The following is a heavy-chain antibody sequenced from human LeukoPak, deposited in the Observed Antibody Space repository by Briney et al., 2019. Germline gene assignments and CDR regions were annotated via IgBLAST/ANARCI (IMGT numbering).Heavy chain of an antibody. CDR1: GFTFSSYW. Sequence: PGGSLRLSCAASGFTFSSYWMSWVRQAPGKGLEWVANIKQDGTEKYYVDSVKGRFTISRDNAKNSLYLQMNSLRAEDTAVYYCARDLYDYGDSLNAFDIWGQGTMVTVSS. D-gene: IGHD4-17*01. J-gene: IGHJ3*02. CDR2: IKQDGTEK. V-gene: IGHV3-7*01. CDR3: ARDLYDYGDSLNAFDI.